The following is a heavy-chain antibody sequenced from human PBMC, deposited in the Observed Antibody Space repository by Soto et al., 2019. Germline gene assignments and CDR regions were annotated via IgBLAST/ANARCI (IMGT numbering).Heavy chain of an antibody. J-gene: IGHJ5*02. D-gene: IGHD2-15*01. CDR1: GFTFSDAW. CDR3: TTGLWRIAVVVGSTGYFNP. V-gene: IGHV3-15*01. CDR2: IKSKSDGGTT. Sequence: GGSLRLSCASSGFTFSDAWMSWVRQAPGKGLDWVGRIKSKSDGGTTEYAAPVRGRFTISRDDSKNTLYLQMNSLKTEDTAVYYCTTGLWRIAVVVGSTGYFNPWGQGTPVTVSS.